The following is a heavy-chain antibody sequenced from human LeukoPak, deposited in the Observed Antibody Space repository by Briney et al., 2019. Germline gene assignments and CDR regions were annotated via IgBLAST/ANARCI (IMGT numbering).Heavy chain of an antibody. Sequence: SQTLSLTCAVSGGSISSGGYSWSWIRQPPGKGLEWIGYIYHSGSTYYNPSLKSRVTISVDTSKNQFSLKLSSVTAADTAVYYCARGCGYSYGTYFDYWGQGTLVTVSS. CDR1: GGSISSGGYS. V-gene: IGHV4-30-2*01. D-gene: IGHD5-18*01. CDR3: ARGCGYSYGTYFDY. CDR2: IYHSGST. J-gene: IGHJ4*02.